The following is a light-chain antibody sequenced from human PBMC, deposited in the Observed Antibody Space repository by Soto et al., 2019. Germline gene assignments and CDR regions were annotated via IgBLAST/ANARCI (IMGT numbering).Light chain of an antibody. Sequence: QSVLTQPASVSGSPGQSITISCTGTSSDVGGYDYVSWYQLHPSKAPKLMVFEVSKRPSGVSYRFSGSKSGNTASLTISGLQAEDEADYFCSSYSISTAYLFGTGTKVTVL. V-gene: IGLV2-14*01. J-gene: IGLJ1*01. CDR1: SSDVGGYDY. CDR3: SSYSISTAYL. CDR2: EVS.